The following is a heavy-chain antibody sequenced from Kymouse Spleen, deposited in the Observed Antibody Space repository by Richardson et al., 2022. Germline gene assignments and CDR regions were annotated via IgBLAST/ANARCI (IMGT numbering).Heavy chain of an antibody. CDR1: GFTFSSYS. Sequence: EVQLVESGGGLVKPGGSLRLSCAASGFTFSSYSMNWVRQAPGKGLEWVSSISSSSSYIYYADSVKGRFTISRDNAKNSLYLQMNSLRAEDTAVYYCARDRGWFGELFLDYWGQGTLVTVSS. V-gene: IGHV3-21*03. D-gene: IGHD3-10*01. CDR3: ARDRGWFGELFLDY. CDR2: ISSSSSYI. J-gene: IGHJ4*02.